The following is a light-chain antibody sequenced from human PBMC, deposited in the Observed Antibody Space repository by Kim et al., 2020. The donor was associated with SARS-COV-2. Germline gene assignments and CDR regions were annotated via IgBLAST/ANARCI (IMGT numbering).Light chain of an antibody. CDR1: RSNIGSNP. V-gene: IGLV1-51*01. J-gene: IGLJ7*01. Sequence: QSVLTQPPSVSAAPGQKVTIPCSGSRSNIGSNPVSWYQQFPGTAPKLITYDNNKRPSGIPDRFSSSKSGTSATLGITGLRTGDEAHYYCVTWDTSLTVVVFGGGTQVTVL. CDR3: VTWDTSLTVVV. CDR2: DNN.